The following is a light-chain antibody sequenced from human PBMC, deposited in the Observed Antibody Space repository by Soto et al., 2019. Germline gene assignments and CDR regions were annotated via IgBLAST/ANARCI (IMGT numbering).Light chain of an antibody. CDR3: CSYAGSITYV. CDR2: EVS. V-gene: IGLV2-23*02. J-gene: IGLJ1*01. CDR1: SSDVGRDNL. Sequence: QSAVPQHASVSESPGQSITISCTGTSSDVGRDNLVSWYQQHPGKAPKFIIYEVSQRPAGVSYRFSGSKSGNTAYLTISGLQAEDETDYYCCSYAGSITYVFVTGSKVTVL.